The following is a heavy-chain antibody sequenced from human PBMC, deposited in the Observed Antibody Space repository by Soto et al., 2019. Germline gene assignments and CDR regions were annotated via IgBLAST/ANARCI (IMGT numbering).Heavy chain of an antibody. CDR2: IYPVDSDT. D-gene: IGHD3-22*01. CDR1: GYSFTSYW. Sequence: GESLKISCKGSGYSFTSYWIGWVLQMPGKVLEWMGIIYPVDSDTRDSPSFQGQVTISADKSISTAYLQWSSLKASDTAMYYCARQADYYDSTPYYFGSWGPGNLGTVSS. V-gene: IGHV5-51*01. CDR3: ARQADYYDSTPYYFGS. J-gene: IGHJ4*02.